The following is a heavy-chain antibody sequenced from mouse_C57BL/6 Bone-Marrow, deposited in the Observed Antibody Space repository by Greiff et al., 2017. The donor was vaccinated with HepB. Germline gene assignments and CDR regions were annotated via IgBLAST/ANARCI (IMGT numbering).Heavy chain of an antibody. CDR3: ARGDYYGSSYRYYFDY. D-gene: IGHD1-1*01. CDR1: GYSITSGYY. Sequence: EVQLQESGPGLVKPSQSLSLTCSVTGYSITSGYYWNWIRQFPGNKLEWMGYISYDGSNNYNPSLKNPISITRDTSKNQFFLKLNSVTTEDTATYYCARGDYYGSSYRYYFDYWGQGTTLTVSS. V-gene: IGHV3-6*01. CDR2: ISYDGSN. J-gene: IGHJ2*01.